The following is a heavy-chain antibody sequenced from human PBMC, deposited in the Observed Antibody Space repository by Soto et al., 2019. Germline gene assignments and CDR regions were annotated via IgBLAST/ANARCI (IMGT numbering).Heavy chain of an antibody. CDR1: GFTFSSYA. Sequence: GGSLRLSCAASGFTFSSYAMSWVRQAPGKGLEWVAGINWNGRTRNYADSVNGRFTISRDTAKNSLYLQMSSLRAEDTALYFCARASPRGRYFDWLIFPLGHWGQGTLVTVSS. J-gene: IGHJ4*02. CDR3: ARASPRGRYFDWLIFPLGH. CDR2: INWNGRTR. V-gene: IGHV3-20*04. D-gene: IGHD3-9*01.